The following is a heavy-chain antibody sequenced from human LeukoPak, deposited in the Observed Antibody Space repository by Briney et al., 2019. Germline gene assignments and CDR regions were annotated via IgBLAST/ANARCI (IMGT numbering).Heavy chain of an antibody. CDR1: GFTFSSYS. J-gene: IGHJ4*02. V-gene: IGHV3-21*04. Sequence: PGGSLRLSCVASGFTFSSYSMNWVRQAPGKGLEWVSSISSSSSYIYYADSVKGRFTISRDNSKNTLYLQMNSLRAEDTAVYYCANRGKYCSSTSCLGSAQVDYWGQGTLVTVSS. CDR3: ANRGKYCSSTSCLGSAQVDY. CDR2: ISSSSSYI. D-gene: IGHD2-2*01.